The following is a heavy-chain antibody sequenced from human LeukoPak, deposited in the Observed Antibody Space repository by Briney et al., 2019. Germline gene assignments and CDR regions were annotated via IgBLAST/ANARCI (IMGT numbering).Heavy chain of an antibody. CDR3: AKVAYYYDSSGYYRPYYFDY. CDR2: ISGSGGST. V-gene: IGHV3-23*01. Sequence: GGSLRLSCAASGFTFSSYAMSWVRQAPGKGLEWVSAISGSGGSTYYADSVKGRFTISRDNSKNTLYLQMNSLRAEDTAVYYCAKVAYYYDSSGYYRPYYFDYWGQGTLVTVSS. D-gene: IGHD3-22*01. J-gene: IGHJ4*02. CDR1: GFTFSSYA.